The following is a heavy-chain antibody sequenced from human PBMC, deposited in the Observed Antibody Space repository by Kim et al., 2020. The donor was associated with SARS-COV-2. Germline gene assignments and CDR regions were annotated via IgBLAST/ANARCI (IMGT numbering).Heavy chain of an antibody. CDR3: ASVVVVPAATIYYYYGMDV. V-gene: IGHV1-2*02. J-gene: IGHJ6*02. CDR2: INPNSGGT. CDR1: GYTFTGYY. Sequence: ASVKVSCKASGYTFTGYYMHWVRQAPGQGLEWMGWINPNSGGTNYAQKFQGRVTMTRDTSISTAYMELSRLRSDDTAVYYCASVVVVPAATIYYYYGMDVWGQGTTVTVSS. D-gene: IGHD2-2*01.